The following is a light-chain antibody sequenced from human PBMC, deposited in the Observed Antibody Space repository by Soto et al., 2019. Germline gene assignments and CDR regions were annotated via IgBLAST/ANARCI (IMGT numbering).Light chain of an antibody. CDR3: SSYTSSSIV. CDR2: DVS. Sequence: QSVLTHPASLSASPGQSSTISCTRTSSDVGGYNYVSWYQQHPGKAPKLMIYDVSNRPSGVSNRFSGSKSGNTASLTISGLQAEDEADYYCSSYTSSSIVFGTGTQVTVL. CDR1: SSDVGGYNY. V-gene: IGLV2-14*01. J-gene: IGLJ1*01.